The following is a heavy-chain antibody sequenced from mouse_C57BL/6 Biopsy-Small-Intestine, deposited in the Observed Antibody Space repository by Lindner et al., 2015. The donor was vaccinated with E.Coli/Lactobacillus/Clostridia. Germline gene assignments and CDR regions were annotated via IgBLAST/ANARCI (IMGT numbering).Heavy chain of an antibody. D-gene: IGHD3-3*01. Sequence: EVQLQESGPELVKPGASVKIPCKASGYTFTDYNMDWVKQSHGKSLEWIGNINPNSGGTVHKPEVQGQGHIDCSKSSSTAYMELRSLTSEDTAVYYCARGEGDVRYTMDYWGQGTSVTVSS. CDR1: GYTFTDYN. J-gene: IGHJ4*01. CDR2: INPNSGGT. V-gene: IGHV1-18*01. CDR3: ARGEGDVRYTMDY.